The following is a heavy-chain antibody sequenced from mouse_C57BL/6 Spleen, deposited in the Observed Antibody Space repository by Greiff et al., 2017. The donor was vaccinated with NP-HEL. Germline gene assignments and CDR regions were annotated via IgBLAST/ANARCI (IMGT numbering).Heavy chain of an antibody. J-gene: IGHJ2*01. V-gene: IGHV5-17*01. CDR3: ARMGDGGAFDY. Sequence: EVKVEESGGGLVKPGGSLKLSCAASGFTFSDYGMHWVRQAPEKGLEWVAYISSGSSTIYYADTVTGRFTISRDNAKNTLFLQMTSLRSEDTAMYYCARMGDGGAFDYWGQGTTLTVSS. CDR1: GFTFSDYG. CDR2: ISSGSSTI.